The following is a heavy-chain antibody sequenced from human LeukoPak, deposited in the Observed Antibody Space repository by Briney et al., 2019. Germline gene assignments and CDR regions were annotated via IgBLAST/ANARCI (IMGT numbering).Heavy chain of an antibody. CDR2: ISASDGST. J-gene: IGHJ4*02. CDR3: ANTLGRDYYDSSGYSRPFDY. D-gene: IGHD3-22*01. V-gene: IGHV3-23*01. CDR1: GFTFRSYA. Sequence: QTGGSLRLSCAASGFTFRSYAMSWVRQAPGKGLEWVSSISASDGSTYYADSVKGRFTISRDNSKNTLYLQMNSLRAEDTAVYYCANTLGRDYYDSSGYSRPFDYWGQGTLVTVSS.